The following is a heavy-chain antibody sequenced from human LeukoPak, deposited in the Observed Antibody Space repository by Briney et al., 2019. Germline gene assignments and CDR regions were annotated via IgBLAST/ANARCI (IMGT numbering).Heavy chain of an antibody. V-gene: IGHV1-8*01. Sequence: GASVKVSCKASGYTFTSYDINWVRQATGQGLEWMGWMNPNSGNTGYAQKFQGRVTMTRNTSISTAYMELSSLRPEDTAVYYCARVYHYYDSSGYYYYFDYWGQGTLVTVSS. D-gene: IGHD3-22*01. CDR1: GYTFTSYD. J-gene: IGHJ4*02. CDR2: MNPNSGNT. CDR3: ARVYHYYDSSGYYYYFDY.